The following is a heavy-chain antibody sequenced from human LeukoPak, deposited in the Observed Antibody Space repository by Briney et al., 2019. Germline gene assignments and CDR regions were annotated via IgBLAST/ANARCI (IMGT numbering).Heavy chain of an antibody. D-gene: IGHD2-2*01. J-gene: IGHJ6*03. Sequence: SETLSLTCAVYGRSFSGYYWSWIRQPPGKGLEWIGEINHSGSTNYNPSLKSRVTISVDTSKNQFSLKLSSVTAADTAVYYCARRKAGSSTSWKLSASHYYYYMDVWGKGTTVTVSS. CDR2: INHSGST. CDR1: GRSFSGYY. V-gene: IGHV4-34*01. CDR3: ARRKAGSSTSWKLSASHYYYYMDV.